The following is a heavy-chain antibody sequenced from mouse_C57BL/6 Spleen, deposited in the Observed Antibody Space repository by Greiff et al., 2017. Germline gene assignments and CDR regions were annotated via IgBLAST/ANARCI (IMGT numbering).Heavy chain of an antibody. V-gene: IGHV1-55*01. CDR1: GYTFTSYW. Sequence: QVQLQQPGAELVKPGASVQMSCKASGYTFTSYWITWVKQRPGQGLEWIGDIYPGSGSTNYNEKFKSKATLTVDTSSSTAYMQLSSLTSEDSAVYYCARRDIYYGYFHNRGQGTTRTVFS. CDR2: IYPGSGST. D-gene: IGHD2-1*01. CDR3: ARRDIYYGYFHN. J-gene: IGHJ2*01.